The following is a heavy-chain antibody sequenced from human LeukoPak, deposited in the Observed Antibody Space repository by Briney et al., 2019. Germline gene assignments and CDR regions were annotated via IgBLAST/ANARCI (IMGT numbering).Heavy chain of an antibody. D-gene: IGHD2-15*01. V-gene: IGHV4-39*02. CDR2: IYYSGST. CDR3: ARLVCGGGSCPAEFDY. J-gene: IGHJ4*02. Sequence: SETLSLTCAVYGGSFSGYYWGWIRQPPGKGLEWNRSIYYSGSTYYNPSLNSRVTMFIDMSKNHFSLKMSSVTATDTAVYYCARLVCGGGSCPAEFDYWGQGTLVTVSS. CDR1: GGSFSGYY.